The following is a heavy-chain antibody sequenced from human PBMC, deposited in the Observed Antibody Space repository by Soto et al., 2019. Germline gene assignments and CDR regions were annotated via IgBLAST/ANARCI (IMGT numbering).Heavy chain of an antibody. V-gene: IGHV1-69*01. Sequence: GTFSIYAISWVRQAPGQGLEWMGGIIPIFGTANYAQKFQGRVTITADESTSTAYMELSSLRSEDTAVYYCARSHYDILTGYLNWFDPWGQGTLVTVSS. CDR3: ARSHYDILTGYLNWFDP. CDR2: IIPIFGTA. D-gene: IGHD3-9*01. J-gene: IGHJ5*02. CDR1: GTFSIYA.